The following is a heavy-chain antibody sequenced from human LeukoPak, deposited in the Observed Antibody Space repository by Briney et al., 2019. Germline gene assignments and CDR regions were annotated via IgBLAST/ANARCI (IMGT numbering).Heavy chain of an antibody. V-gene: IGHV1-2*02. CDR2: INPNTGGT. Sequence: ASVKVSCKASGYTFSGYYMHWVRQAPGQGLEWMGWINPNTGGTNYAQRFQGRVTMTRDTSISTTYMELSRLRSDDTAVYYCASQPYYFDSSGYYDYWGQGTLVTVSS. CDR3: ASQPYYFDSSGYYDY. J-gene: IGHJ4*02. D-gene: IGHD3-22*01. CDR1: GYTFSGYY.